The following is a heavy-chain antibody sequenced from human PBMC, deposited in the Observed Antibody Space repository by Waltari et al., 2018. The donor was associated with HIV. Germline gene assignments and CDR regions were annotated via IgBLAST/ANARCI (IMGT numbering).Heavy chain of an antibody. CDR3: AKTGVRRGVVIAELDY. Sequence: EVQLLESGGGLVQPGGSLRLSCAASGFTFSSYAMSWVRQAPGKGLEWVSAMSGSGGSTDYADSVKGRFTIARDNSKNTLYLQMNSLRAEDTAVYYCAKTGVRRGVVIAELDYWGQGTLVTVSS. CDR1: GFTFSSYA. J-gene: IGHJ4*02. V-gene: IGHV3-23*01. D-gene: IGHD2-21*01. CDR2: MSGSGGST.